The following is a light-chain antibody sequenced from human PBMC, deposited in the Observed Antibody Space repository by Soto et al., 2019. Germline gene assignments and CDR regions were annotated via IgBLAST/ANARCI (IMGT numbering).Light chain of an antibody. V-gene: IGKV3-11*01. J-gene: IGKJ4*01. CDR2: EAS. Sequence: EIVLTQSPATLSLSPGERATLSCRASQSVRSYLAWYQQKVGQAPRLLMYEASNRATGIPARFSGSGSGTDFTLTISSLEPEDFAVYYCQQRSNWPLTFGGGTKVEIK. CDR3: QQRSNWPLT. CDR1: QSVRSY.